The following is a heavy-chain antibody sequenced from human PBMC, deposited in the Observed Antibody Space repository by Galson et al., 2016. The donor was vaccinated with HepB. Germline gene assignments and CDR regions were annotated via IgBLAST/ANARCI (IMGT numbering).Heavy chain of an antibody. CDR1: EIGTHY. V-gene: IGHV3-66*01. CDR3: ARSGETRSWYPKEFDH. J-gene: IGHJ4*01. Sequence: SLRLSCAVSEIGTHYINWIRQAPRKGLEWLPVMYTGGTTDYAAAVKGRFTISRDNSGNTVHLQMNRLRAEATAAYYCARSGETRSWYPKEFDHWGQGTLVTVSS. D-gene: IGHD3-10*01. CDR2: MYTGGTT.